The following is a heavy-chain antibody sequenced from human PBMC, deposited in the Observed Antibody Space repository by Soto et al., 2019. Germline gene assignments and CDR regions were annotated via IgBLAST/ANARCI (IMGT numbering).Heavy chain of an antibody. Sequence: AGGSLRLSCAASGFTFSNAWMSWVRQAPGKGLEWVGRIKSKTDGGTTDYAAPVKGRFTVSRDDSKNTLYLQMNSLKTEDTAVYYCTTVLRYFDWSSYYYYGMDVWGQGTTVTVSS. J-gene: IGHJ6*02. CDR1: GFTFSNAW. D-gene: IGHD3-9*01. CDR3: TTVLRYFDWSSYYYYGMDV. V-gene: IGHV3-15*01. CDR2: IKSKTDGGTT.